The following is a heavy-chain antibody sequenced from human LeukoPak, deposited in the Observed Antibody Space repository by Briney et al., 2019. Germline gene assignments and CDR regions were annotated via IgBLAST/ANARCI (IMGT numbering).Heavy chain of an antibody. V-gene: IGHV4-4*07. CDR2: IYTSGST. D-gene: IGHD3-10*01. CDR1: GGSISGYY. J-gene: IGHJ4*02. CDR3: ARDQSYGSGRFL. Sequence: SETLSLTCTVSGGSISGYYWSWIRQPAGKGLEWIGRIYTSGSTNYNPSLKSRVTMSVDTSKNQFSLKLSSVTAADAAVYHCARDQSYGSGRFLWGQGTLVTVSS.